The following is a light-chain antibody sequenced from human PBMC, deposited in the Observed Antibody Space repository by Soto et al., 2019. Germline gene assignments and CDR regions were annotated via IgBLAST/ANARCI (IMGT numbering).Light chain of an antibody. Sequence: IVMSQSPATLSVSPGERATLSCRASQSVSSNLAWYQQKPGQAPRLLIYGASTRATGIPARFSGSGSGTDFTLTISSLEPEDFAVYYCQQRSNWPLTFGGGTNVE. CDR2: GAS. J-gene: IGKJ4*01. V-gene: IGKV3-11*01. CDR3: QQRSNWPLT. CDR1: QSVSSN.